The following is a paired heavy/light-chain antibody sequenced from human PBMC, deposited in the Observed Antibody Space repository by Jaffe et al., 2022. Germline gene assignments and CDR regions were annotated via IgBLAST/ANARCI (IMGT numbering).Light chain of an antibody. J-gene: IGLJ3*02. CDR2: DVS. Sequence: QSALTQPASVSGSPGQSITISCTGTSSGVDDYNYVSWYQQHPGKAPKLMIYDVSYRPSGVSNRFSGSKSDNTASLTISGLQAEDEADYYCSSYTTSSTQVMFGGGTKLTVL. CDR1: SSGVDDYNY. V-gene: IGLV2-14*03. CDR3: SSYTTSSTQVM.
Heavy chain of an antibody. D-gene: IGHD3-22*01. Sequence: QVQLQESGPGLVKPSETLSLTCTVSGYSISSAYYWGWIRQPPGKGLEWIGNIFHSGNTYYNPSLKSRVTISVDTSKNQFSLKLTSVTAADTAVYYCAKLGVGGYYYSDYWGQGTLVTVSS. CDR3: AKLGVGGYYYSDY. J-gene: IGHJ4*02. CDR1: GYSISSAYY. V-gene: IGHV4-38-2*02. CDR2: IFHSGNT.